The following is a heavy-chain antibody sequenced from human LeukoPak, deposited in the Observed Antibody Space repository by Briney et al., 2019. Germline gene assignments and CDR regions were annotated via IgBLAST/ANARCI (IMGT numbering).Heavy chain of an antibody. V-gene: IGHV1-2*02. J-gene: IGHJ4*02. CDR2: INLNSGGT. Sequence: ASVKVSCKASGYTFTGYYMHWVRRAPGQGLEWMGWINLNSGGTNYAQKSQGRVTMTRDTSISTAYRELSSLRSDDTAVYYCARGIEFTISNYWGQGTLVTVSS. CDR1: GYTFTGYY. CDR3: ARGIEFTISNY. D-gene: IGHD3-9*01.